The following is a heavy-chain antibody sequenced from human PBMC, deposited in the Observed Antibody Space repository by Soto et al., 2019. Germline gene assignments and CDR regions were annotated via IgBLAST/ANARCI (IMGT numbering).Heavy chain of an antibody. V-gene: IGHV3-30-3*01. CDR2: ISYDGSNK. D-gene: IGHD3-3*01. CDR3: ARVRLYYDFWSGLVY. J-gene: IGHJ4*02. Sequence: QVQLVESGGGVVQPGRSLRLSCAASGFTFSSYAMHWVHQAPGKGLEWVAVISYDGSNKYYADSVKGRFTISRDNSKNTLYLQMNSLRAEDTAVYYCARVRLYYDFWSGLVYWGQGTLVTVSS. CDR1: GFTFSSYA.